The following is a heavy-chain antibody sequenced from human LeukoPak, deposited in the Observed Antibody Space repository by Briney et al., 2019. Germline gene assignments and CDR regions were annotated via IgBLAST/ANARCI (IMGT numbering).Heavy chain of an antibody. CDR3: VRDSSGYAEFDN. CDR1: GFTFYTYA. D-gene: IGHD3-22*01. V-gene: IGHV3-23*01. J-gene: IGHJ4*02. CDR2: ISRSGGGT. Sequence: GGSLRLSCAASGFTFYTYAMTWVRQAPGKGLEWVSAISRSGGGTYYADSVKGRFTISRDNSRSTVSLQMDSLKAEDPATYYCVRDSSGYAEFDNWGQGTLVTVSS.